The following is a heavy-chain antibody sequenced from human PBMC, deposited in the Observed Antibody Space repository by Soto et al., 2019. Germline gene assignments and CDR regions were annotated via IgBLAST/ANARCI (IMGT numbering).Heavy chain of an antibody. J-gene: IGHJ6*02. CDR3: ARDLTMARGGGMDV. Sequence: PSETLSLTCTVSGGSVSSGSYYWSWIRQPPGKGLEWIGYIYYSGSTNYNPSLKSRVTISVDTSKNQFSLKLSSVTAADTAVYYCARDLTMARGGGMDVWGQGTTVTVSS. V-gene: IGHV4-61*01. CDR1: GGSVSSGSYY. D-gene: IGHD3-10*01. CDR2: IYYSGST.